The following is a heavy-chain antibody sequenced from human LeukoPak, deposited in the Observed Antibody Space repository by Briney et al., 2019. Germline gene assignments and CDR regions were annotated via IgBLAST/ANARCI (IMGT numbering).Heavy chain of an antibody. Sequence: ASVKVSCKASGYTFTGYYMHWVRQTPGQGLEWMGWINPNSGGTNYAQKFQGRVTMTRDTSISTAYMELSRLRSEGTAVYYCARRGYSYGQVYYYYYMDVWGKGTTVTVSS. CDR2: INPNSGGT. D-gene: IGHD5-18*01. CDR3: ARRGYSYGQVYYYYYMDV. V-gene: IGHV1-2*02. J-gene: IGHJ6*03. CDR1: GYTFTGYY.